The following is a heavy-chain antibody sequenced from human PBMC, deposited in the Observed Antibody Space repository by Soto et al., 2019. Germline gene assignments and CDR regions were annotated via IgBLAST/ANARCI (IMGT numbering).Heavy chain of an antibody. Sequence: GSLVPACAASGCTFSSYAMSWVRQAPGKGLEWVSAISGSGGSTYYADSVKGRFTISRDNSKNTLYLQMNSLRAEDTAVYYCAKVSGWYHYWGQGTLVTVYS. CDR2: ISGSGGST. D-gene: IGHD6-19*01. J-gene: IGHJ4*02. CDR3: AKVSGWYHY. V-gene: IGHV3-23*01. CDR1: GCTFSSYA.